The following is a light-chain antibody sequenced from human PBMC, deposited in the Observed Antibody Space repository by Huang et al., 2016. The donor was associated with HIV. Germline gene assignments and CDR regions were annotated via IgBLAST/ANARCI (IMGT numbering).Light chain of an antibody. V-gene: IGKV1-5*03. Sequence: DIQMTQSPSTLSASVGDRVTIPCRASQSISSWLAWYQQKPGKAPKLLIYKASNLESGVPSRLSGSGSGTEVTLTISSLQPDDFATYYCQQYNSYPLTFGGGTKVQIK. CDR3: QQYNSYPLT. CDR1: QSISSW. CDR2: KAS. J-gene: IGKJ4*01.